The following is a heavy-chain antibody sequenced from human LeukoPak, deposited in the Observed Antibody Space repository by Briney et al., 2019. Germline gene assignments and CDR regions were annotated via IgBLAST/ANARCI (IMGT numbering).Heavy chain of an antibody. CDR2: ISSNGGST. V-gene: IGHV3-64*01. CDR1: GFTFSSYA. D-gene: IGHD3-22*01. CDR3: ARVNRAGSGYYSA. J-gene: IGHJ5*02. Sequence: GGSLRLSCAASGFTFSSYAMHWVRQAPGKGMEYVSAISSNGGSTYYANSVKGRFTISRDYSKNPLYLQMGSLRAEDMALYYCARVNRAGSGYYSAWGQGTLVTVSS.